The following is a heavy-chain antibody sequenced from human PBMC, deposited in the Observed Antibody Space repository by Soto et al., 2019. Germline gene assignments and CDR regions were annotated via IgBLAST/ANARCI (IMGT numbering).Heavy chain of an antibody. CDR1: GGTFSSYA. CDR3: ARIPYGDYTVDY. D-gene: IGHD4-17*01. CDR2: IIPIFGTA. Sequence: SVKVSCKASGGTFSSYAISWVRQAPGQGLEWMGGIIPIFGTANYAQKFQGRVTITADESTSTAYMELSSLRSEDTAVYYCARIPYGDYTVDYWGQGTLVTVSS. V-gene: IGHV1-69*13. J-gene: IGHJ4*02.